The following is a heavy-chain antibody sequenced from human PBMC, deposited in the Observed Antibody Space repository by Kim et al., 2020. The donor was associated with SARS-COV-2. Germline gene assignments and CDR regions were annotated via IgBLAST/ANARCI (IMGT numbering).Heavy chain of an antibody. Sequence: SETLSLTCAVYGGSFSGYYWSLIRQPPGKGLEWIGEINHSGSTNYNPSLKSRVTISVDTSKNQFSLKLSSVTAADTAVYYCARVVTGVVIKCYYMDVWGKGTTVTVSS. J-gene: IGHJ6*03. CDR2: INHSGST. CDR3: ARVVTGVVIKCYYMDV. CDR1: GGSFSGYY. V-gene: IGHV4-34*01. D-gene: IGHD3-3*01.